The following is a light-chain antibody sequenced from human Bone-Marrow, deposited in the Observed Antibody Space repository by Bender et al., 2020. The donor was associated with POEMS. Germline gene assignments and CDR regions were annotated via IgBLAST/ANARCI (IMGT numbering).Light chain of an antibody. CDR3: QSYDNSLGGWV. Sequence: QSVLTQPPSVSAAPGQKVTISCSGSSSDIGNNYVSWYQQVPGTAPKLLIYENHKRPSDIPDRFSGSKSGTSATLAITGLQAEDEGDYYCQSYDNSLGGWVFGGGTKLTVL. CDR1: SSDIGNNY. J-gene: IGLJ3*02. CDR2: ENH. V-gene: IGLV1-51*02.